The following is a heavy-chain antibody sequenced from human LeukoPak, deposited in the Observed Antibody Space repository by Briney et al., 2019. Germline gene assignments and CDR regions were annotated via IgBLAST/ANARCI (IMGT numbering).Heavy chain of an antibody. CDR1: GYTFTVNY. CDR2: INTNSGGT. Sequence: ASVKVSCKASGYTFTVNYMHWVRQAPGQGLEWIGWINTNSGGTNYAQKLQGRVTMTRDTFISTAYMELSRLTSDDTAVYYCARDFYYSGSGAFDLWGQGALVTVSS. CDR3: ARDFYYSGSGAFDL. V-gene: IGHV1-2*02. D-gene: IGHD3-10*01. J-gene: IGHJ4*02.